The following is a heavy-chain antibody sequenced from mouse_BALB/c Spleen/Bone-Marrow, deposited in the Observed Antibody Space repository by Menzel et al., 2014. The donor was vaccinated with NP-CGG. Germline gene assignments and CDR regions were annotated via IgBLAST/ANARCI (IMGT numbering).Heavy chain of an antibody. CDR1: GFTFSDYY. Sequence: EVMLVESGGGLVQPGGSLKLSCATSGFTFSDYYMFWVRQTPEKRLEWVAYISDGGGSTYYPDTVKGRFTISRDSAKNTLYLQMSRLKSEDTAMYYCARQGYDVAMDYWGQGTSVAVSS. CDR2: ISDGGGST. D-gene: IGHD2-14*01. CDR3: ARQGYDVAMDY. J-gene: IGHJ4*01. V-gene: IGHV5-12*02.